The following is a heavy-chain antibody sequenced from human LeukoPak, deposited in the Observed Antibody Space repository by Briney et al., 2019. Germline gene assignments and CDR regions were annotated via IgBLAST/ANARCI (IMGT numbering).Heavy chain of an antibody. Sequence: SETLSLTCAVSGDSIGRGSYYWGWIRQPAGKAPEWIGRIFNTGSTSYNPSLKSRVTISVDTSKNQFSLNLRSVTAADTAVYYCARDICGYNYGCFDSWGQGNLVTVSS. CDR1: GDSIGRGSYY. D-gene: IGHD5-18*01. CDR2: IFNTGST. J-gene: IGHJ4*02. V-gene: IGHV4-61*02. CDR3: ARDICGYNYGCFDS.